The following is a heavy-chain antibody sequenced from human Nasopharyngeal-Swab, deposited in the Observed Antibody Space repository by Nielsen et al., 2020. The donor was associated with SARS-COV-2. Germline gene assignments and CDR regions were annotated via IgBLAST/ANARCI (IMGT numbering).Heavy chain of an antibody. V-gene: IGHV3-30*18. CDR3: AELTAMVTADAFDI. CDR2: ISYDGSRK. J-gene: IGHJ3*02. CDR1: GFTFSTYG. Sequence: GESLKISCAASGFTFSTYGMHWVRQAPGKGLEWVAVISYDGSRKNYADSVKGRFTISRDNSKNTLYLQMNSLRAEDTAVYYCAELTAMVTADAFDIWGQGTMVTVSS. D-gene: IGHD5-18*01.